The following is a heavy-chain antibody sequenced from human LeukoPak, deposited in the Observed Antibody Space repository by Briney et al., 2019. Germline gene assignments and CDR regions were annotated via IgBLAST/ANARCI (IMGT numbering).Heavy chain of an antibody. D-gene: IGHD4-17*01. V-gene: IGHV3-33*01. CDR3: ARDSGDGDYEPLDY. CDR2: IWHDGSNK. J-gene: IGHJ4*02. CDR1: GFTFSHFG. Sequence: GGSLRLSCAASGFTFSHFGMHWVRQAPGKGLEWVAVIWHDGSNKYYGESVKGRFTISRDNSKNTLYLQMNSLRVEDTAVYYCARDSGDGDYEPLDYWGQGTLVTVSS.